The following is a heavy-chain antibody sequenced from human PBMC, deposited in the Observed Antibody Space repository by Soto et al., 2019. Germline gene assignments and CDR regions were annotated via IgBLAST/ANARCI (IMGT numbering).Heavy chain of an antibody. Sequence: VASVKVSCKVSGYTLTELSMHWVRHAPGKGLEWMGGFDPEDGETIYAQKFQGRVTMTEDTSTDTAYMELSSLRSEDTAVYYCATDFGSSPDAFDIWGQGTMVTVSS. V-gene: IGHV1-24*01. J-gene: IGHJ3*02. CDR3: ATDFGSSPDAFDI. D-gene: IGHD3-10*01. CDR2: FDPEDGET. CDR1: GYTLTELS.